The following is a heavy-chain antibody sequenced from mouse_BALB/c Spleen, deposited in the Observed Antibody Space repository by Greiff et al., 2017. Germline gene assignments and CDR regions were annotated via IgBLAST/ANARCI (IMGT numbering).Heavy chain of an antibody. V-gene: IGHV1-54*01. CDR3: AREGALRRGYAMDY. Sequence: VQLQQSGAELVRPGTSVKVSCKASGYAFTNYLIEWVKQRPGQGLEWIGVINPGSGGTNYNEKFKGKATLTADKSSSTAYMQLSSLTSDDAAVYFCAREGALRRGYAMDYWGQGTSVTVSS. CDR1: GYAFTNYL. CDR2: INPGSGGT. D-gene: IGHD2-12*01. J-gene: IGHJ4*01.